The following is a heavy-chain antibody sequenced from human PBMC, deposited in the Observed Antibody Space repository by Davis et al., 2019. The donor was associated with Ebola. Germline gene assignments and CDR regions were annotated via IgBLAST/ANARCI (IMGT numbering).Heavy chain of an antibody. V-gene: IGHV1-2*02. CDR2: INPNSGGT. Sequence: ASVKVSCKASGYTFTGYYMHWVRQAPGQGLEWMGWINPNSGGTNYAQKFQGRVTMTRDTSTSTAYMELSRLRSDDTAVYYCAREPFWQQLVHYYYYYGMDVWGQGTTVTVSS. CDR3: AREPFWQQLVHYYYYYGMDV. J-gene: IGHJ6*02. D-gene: IGHD6-13*01. CDR1: GYTFTGYY.